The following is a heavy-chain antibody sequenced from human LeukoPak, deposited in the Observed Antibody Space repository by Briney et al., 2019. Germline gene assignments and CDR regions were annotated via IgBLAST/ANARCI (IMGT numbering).Heavy chain of an antibody. CDR1: GDSFSNYY. J-gene: IGHJ5*01. D-gene: IGHD2-2*01. V-gene: IGHV4-59*08. CDR3: ASSPRLTTSWFLFDS. CDR2: VYYSGST. Sequence: SETLSLTFRVSGDSFSNYYWTWIRQPPGKGLEWIGYVYYSGSTNYNPSLKTRLHLSVDTSKNRFSLKLSSVTAADTAVYYCASSPRLTTSWFLFDSWGHGTLVTVSS.